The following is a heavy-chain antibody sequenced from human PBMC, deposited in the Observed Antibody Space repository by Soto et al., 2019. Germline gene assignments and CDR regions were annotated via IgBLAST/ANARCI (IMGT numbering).Heavy chain of an antibody. D-gene: IGHD2-2*02. CDR3: ARDKGTRLYCSSTSCYTSNYYYYGMDV. CDR1: GGTFSSYA. V-gene: IGHV1-69*13. J-gene: IGHJ6*02. CDR2: INPIFGTA. Sequence: SVKVSCKASGGTFSSYAISWVRQAPGQGLEWMGGINPIFGTANYAQKFQDRVTITADESTSTAYMELSSLRSEDTAVYYCARDKGTRLYCSSTSCYTSNYYYYGMDVWGQGTTVTVS.